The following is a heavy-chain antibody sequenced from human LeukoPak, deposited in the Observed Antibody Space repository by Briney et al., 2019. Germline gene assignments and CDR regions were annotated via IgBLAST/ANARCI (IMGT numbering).Heavy chain of an antibody. CDR2: IYTSGST. V-gene: IGHV4-61*02. Sequence: SETLSLTCTVSGGSISSGSYYWSWIRQPAGKGLEWIGRIYTSGSTNYNPSLKSRVTISVDRSKNQFSLKLSSVTAADTAVYYCARGRLDYFDYWGQGTLVTVSS. J-gene: IGHJ4*02. CDR3: ARGRLDYFDY. CDR1: GGSISSGSYY.